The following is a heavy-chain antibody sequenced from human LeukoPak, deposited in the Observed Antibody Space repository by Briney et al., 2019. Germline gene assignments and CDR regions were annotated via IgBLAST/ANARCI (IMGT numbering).Heavy chain of an antibody. V-gene: IGHV4-59*01. D-gene: IGHD5-12*01. J-gene: IGHJ4*02. CDR2: IYYSGST. CDR3: ARSYSGYDSFDY. Sequence: SETLSLTCTVSGGSISSYYWSWIRQPPGKGLEWIGYIYYSGSTNYNPSLKSRVTISVDTSKNQFSLKLSSVTAADTAVYYCARSYSGYDSFDYWGQGALVTVSS. CDR1: GGSISSYY.